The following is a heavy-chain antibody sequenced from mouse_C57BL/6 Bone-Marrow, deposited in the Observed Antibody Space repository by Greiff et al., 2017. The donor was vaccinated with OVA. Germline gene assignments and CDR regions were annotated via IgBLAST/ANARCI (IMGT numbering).Heavy chain of an antibody. D-gene: IGHD2-5*01. V-gene: IGHV14-4*01. CDR2: IDPENGDT. CDR1: GFNIKDDY. J-gene: IGHJ1*03. CDR3: TSYYSNFYWYFDV. Sequence: VQLKESGAELVRPGASVKLSCTASGFNIKDDYMHWVKQRPEQGLEWIGWIDPENGDTEYASKFQGKATITADTSSYTAYLQLSSLTSEDTAVYYCTSYYSNFYWYFDVWGTGTTVTVSS.